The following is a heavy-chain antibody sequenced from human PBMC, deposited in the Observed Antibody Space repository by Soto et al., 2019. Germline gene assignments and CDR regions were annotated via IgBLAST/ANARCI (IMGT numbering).Heavy chain of an antibody. D-gene: IGHD5-18*01. CDR2: MSYDGSRQ. Sequence: QVQLVESGGGVVQPGRSLRLSCVASGFTFSNSPINWVRQAPGKGLEWVAVMSYDGSRQYYADSVKGRFTISRDSSKNTLYLQRNTVRVEDTAMYYCAREEYSAHYFDYWGQGTLVTVSS. V-gene: IGHV3-30-3*01. CDR3: AREEYSAHYFDY. J-gene: IGHJ4*02. CDR1: GFTFSNSP.